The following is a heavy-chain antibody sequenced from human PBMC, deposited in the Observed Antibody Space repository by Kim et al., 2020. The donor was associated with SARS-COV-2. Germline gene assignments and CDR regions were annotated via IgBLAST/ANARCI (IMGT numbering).Heavy chain of an antibody. V-gene: IGHV1-3*01. Sequence: KYSQQFQDRVTITRDTSASTAYRDLSSLKSEDTAVYYCARNFYGPGWFDPWGQGTLVTVSS. D-gene: IGHD3-10*01. J-gene: IGHJ5*02. CDR3: ARNFYGPGWFDP.